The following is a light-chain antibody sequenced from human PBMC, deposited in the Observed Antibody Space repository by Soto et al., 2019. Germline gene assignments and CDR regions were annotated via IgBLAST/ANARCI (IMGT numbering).Light chain of an antibody. Sequence: DIQMTQSPSTLPASVGDRVTITCRASQSISGWLAWYQHKPGRAPKLLIYKASSLETGVPSRFSGSGSEKEFTLTISSLQPEDFATYYCQQYHTYSWTFGQGTKVDIK. V-gene: IGKV1-5*03. J-gene: IGKJ1*01. CDR1: QSISGW. CDR2: KAS. CDR3: QQYHTYSWT.